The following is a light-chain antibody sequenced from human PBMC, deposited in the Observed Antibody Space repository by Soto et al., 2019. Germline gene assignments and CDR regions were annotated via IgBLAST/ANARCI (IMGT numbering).Light chain of an antibody. CDR3: QQRHMWPIT. J-gene: IGKJ5*01. CDR2: DAY. V-gene: IGKV3-11*01. Sequence: EVVLTQSPVTLSLSPGERATLSCRASQSFRGLLAWYQQKPGQAPRLLIYDAYNRATGIRPRFSGSGSGTDFTLPISSLEPEDSAVYYCQQRHMWPITFGQGTRLEIK. CDR1: QSFRGL.